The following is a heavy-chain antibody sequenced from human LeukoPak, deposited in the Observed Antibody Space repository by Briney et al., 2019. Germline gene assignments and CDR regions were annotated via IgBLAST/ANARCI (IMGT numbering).Heavy chain of an antibody. V-gene: IGHV3-23*01. CDR1: GFTFSSYA. CDR3: AKGPQRLGIQLWLDPTYYFDY. CDR2: ISGSGGST. J-gene: IGHJ4*02. D-gene: IGHD5-18*01. Sequence: PGGSLRLSCAASGFTFSSYAMSWVRQAPGKGLEWVSAISGSGGSTYYADSVKGRFTISRDNSKNTLYLQMNSLRAEDTAVYYCAKGPQRLGIQLWLDPTYYFDYWGQGTLVTVSS.